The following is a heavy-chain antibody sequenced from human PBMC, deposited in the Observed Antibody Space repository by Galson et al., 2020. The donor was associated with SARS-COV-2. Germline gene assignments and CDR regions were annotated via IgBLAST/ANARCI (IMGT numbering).Heavy chain of an antibody. CDR3: AADYLSSGSYYCFDY. Sequence: ASVKVSCKVSGYTLTELSMHWVRQAPGKGLEWMGGFDPEDGETIYAQKFQGRVTMTEDTSTDTAYMELSSLRSEDTAVYYCAADYLSSGSYYCFDYWGQGTLVTVSS. J-gene: IGHJ4*02. CDR1: GYTLTELS. D-gene: IGHD1-26*01. CDR2: FDPEDGET. V-gene: IGHV1-24*01.